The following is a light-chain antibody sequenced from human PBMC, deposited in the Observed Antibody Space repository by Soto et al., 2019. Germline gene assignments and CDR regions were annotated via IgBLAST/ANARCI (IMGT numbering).Light chain of an antibody. J-gene: IGLJ3*02. Sequence: QSALTQPASVSGSPGQSITISCTGTSSDVGGYNYVSWYQQHPGKVPRLMIYEVSNRPSGLSNRFSSSKSDNTASLTISGLQAEDEADYYCSSYTSSNTWVFGGGTKLTVL. V-gene: IGLV2-14*01. CDR2: EVS. CDR1: SSDVGGYNY. CDR3: SSYTSSNTWV.